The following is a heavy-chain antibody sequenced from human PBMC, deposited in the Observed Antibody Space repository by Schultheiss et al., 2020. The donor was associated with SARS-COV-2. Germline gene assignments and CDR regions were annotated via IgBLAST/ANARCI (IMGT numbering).Heavy chain of an antibody. J-gene: IGHJ6*03. CDR1: GFTFSSYA. V-gene: IGHV3-30*04. D-gene: IGHD4-11*01. CDR3: ARGPNDYSNNLYYYYYMDV. Sequence: GGSLRLSCAASGFTFSSYAMHWVRQAPGKGLEWVAVMSYDQSKEYYGDSVKGRFTISRDNFKNTLYLQMNSLRAEDTAVYYCARGPNDYSNNLYYYYYMDVWGKGTTVTVSS. CDR2: MSYDQSKE.